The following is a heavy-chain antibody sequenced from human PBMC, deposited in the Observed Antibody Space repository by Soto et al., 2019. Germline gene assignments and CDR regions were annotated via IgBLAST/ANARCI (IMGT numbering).Heavy chain of an antibody. CDR3: VSGIIEQLDSYHSAMYV. CDR1: GGTFSSYA. J-gene: IGHJ6*02. Sequence: QVQLVQSGAEVKKPGSSVKVSCKASGGTFSSYAISWVRQAPGQGLEWMGGIIPISGTANYAQKFQGRVTITADEPTTTAYMALRSSESEDTAVYFCVSGIIEQLDSYHSAMYVWGQGTTVPV. V-gene: IGHV1-69*01. D-gene: IGHD6-6*01. CDR2: IIPISGTA.